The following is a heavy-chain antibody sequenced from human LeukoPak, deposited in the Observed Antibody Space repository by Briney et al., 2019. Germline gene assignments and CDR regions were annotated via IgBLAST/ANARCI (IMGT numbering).Heavy chain of an antibody. CDR2: ICYSGTT. V-gene: IGHV4-59*01. CDR1: SGSISSSC. D-gene: IGHD1-14*01. J-gene: IGHJ5*02. CDR3: ATSESGPINH. Sequence: SETLSLNCPVSSGSISSSCWSWLRQPPGKGLEWIGYICYSGTTNYNPSLKSRVTISVDTSKNQFSLKLNSVTAADTAMYYCATSESGPINHWGQGALVTVSS.